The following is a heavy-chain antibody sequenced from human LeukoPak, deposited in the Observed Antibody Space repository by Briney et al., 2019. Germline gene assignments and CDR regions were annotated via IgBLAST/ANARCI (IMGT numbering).Heavy chain of an antibody. CDR2: ISTNGGST. CDR1: GFTFSAYS. V-gene: IGHV3-64*01. CDR3: ARGFRYYGSGIDY. Sequence: QPGGSLRLSCAASGFTFSAYSMHWVRQAPGKGLEYLSAISTNGGSTYYANYVKGRFTISRDDPKNTLDLQMGSLRPEDMAVYYCARGFRYYGSGIDYWGQGTLVTVPS. D-gene: IGHD3-10*01. J-gene: IGHJ4*02.